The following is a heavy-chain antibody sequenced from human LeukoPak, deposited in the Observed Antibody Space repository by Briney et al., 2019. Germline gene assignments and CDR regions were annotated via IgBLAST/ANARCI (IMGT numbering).Heavy chain of an antibody. CDR2: IKRDGSGA. Sequence: GGSPRLSCAASGFTLSFNSLHWVRQGPGKGLVWVSRIKRDGSGATYADSVKGRVTISRDNAKNTLYLQMNSLGAEDTAVYYCARSNGFGMDVWDQGTTVTVSS. V-gene: IGHV3-74*01. D-gene: IGHD2-8*01. CDR1: GFTLSFNS. J-gene: IGHJ6*01. CDR3: ARSNGFGMDV.